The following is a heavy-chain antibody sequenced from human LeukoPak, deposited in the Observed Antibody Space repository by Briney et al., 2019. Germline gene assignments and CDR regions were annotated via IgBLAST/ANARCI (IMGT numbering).Heavy chain of an antibody. CDR2: INGSGSST. Sequence: GGSLRLSCAASGFTFDDYAMHWVRQAPGKGLEWVSAINGSGSSTYYADSVKGRVSISRDNSKNTLYLQMNSLRVEDTALYYCARDFWDDFEYFDLWGRGTLVTVSS. CDR3: ARDFWDDFEYFDL. D-gene: IGHD3-3*01. J-gene: IGHJ2*01. V-gene: IGHV3-23*01. CDR1: GFTFDDYA.